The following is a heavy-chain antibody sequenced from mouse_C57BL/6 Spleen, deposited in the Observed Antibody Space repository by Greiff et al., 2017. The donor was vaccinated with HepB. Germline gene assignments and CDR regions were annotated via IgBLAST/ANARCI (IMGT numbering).Heavy chain of an antibody. CDR1: GFTFSDYG. CDR3: AGGERELAPEWDFDY. V-gene: IGHV5-17*01. D-gene: IGHD1-1*02. J-gene: IGHJ2*01. Sequence: EVKLVESGGGLVKPGGSLKLSCAASGFTFSDYGMHWVRQAPEKGLEWVAYISSGSSTIYYADTVKGRFTISRDNAKNTLFLQMTRLRSEDTAMYYCAGGERELAPEWDFDYWGQGTTLTVSS. CDR2: ISSGSSTI.